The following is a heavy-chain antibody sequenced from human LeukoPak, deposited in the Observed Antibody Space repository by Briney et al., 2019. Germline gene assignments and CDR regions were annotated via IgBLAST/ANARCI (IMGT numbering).Heavy chain of an antibody. J-gene: IGHJ4*02. CDR1: GGSISSGGYY. V-gene: IGHV4-30-2*01. CDR3: ARAVLYSSSSYFDY. D-gene: IGHD6-6*01. Sequence: SETLSLTCTVSGGSISSGGYYWSWIRQPPGKGLEWIGYIYHSGSTYYNPSLKSRVTISVDRSKNQFSLKLSSVTAADTAVYYCARAVLYSSSSYFDYWGQGTLVTVSS. CDR2: IYHSGST.